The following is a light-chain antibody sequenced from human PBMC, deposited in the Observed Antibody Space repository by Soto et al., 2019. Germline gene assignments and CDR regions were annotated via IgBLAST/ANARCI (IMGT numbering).Light chain of an antibody. CDR3: QQYLSTPPT. CDR2: WAS. J-gene: IGKJ2*01. V-gene: IGKV4-1*01. CDR1: QSVLYSSNNMNY. Sequence: DIVMTQSSDSLAVSLGERATINCKSTQSVLYSSNNMNYLAWYQQKPGQPPKLLIYWASTRGSGVPDRFSGSGSGTDFTLTISSLQAEDVAVYYCQQYLSTPPTFGQGTNLEIK.